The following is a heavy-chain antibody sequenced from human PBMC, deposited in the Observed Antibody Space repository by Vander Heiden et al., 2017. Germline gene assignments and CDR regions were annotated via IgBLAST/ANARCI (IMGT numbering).Heavy chain of an antibody. CDR3: ARAPGITFGVVMRYYYGMDV. V-gene: IGHV1-46*01. CDR2: INPGGGGT. D-gene: IGHD3-16*01. CDR1: GYTFSSYY. Sequence: QVLMVQSGAEVKKPGASVKVSCKASGYTFSSYYIHWVRQAPGQGLEWMGIINPGGGGTTYAQKFQGRVTVTRDTSTSTVYMRLSSLRSEDTAVYYCARAPGITFGVVMRYYYGMDVWGQGATVTVSS. J-gene: IGHJ6*02.